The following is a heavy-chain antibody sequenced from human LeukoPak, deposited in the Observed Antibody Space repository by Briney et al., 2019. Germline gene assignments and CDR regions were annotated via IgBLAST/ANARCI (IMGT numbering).Heavy chain of an antibody. V-gene: IGHV4-59*12. CDR3: ARAHSIASYYYGVDV. CDR2: IYYSGST. D-gene: IGHD2/OR15-2a*01. J-gene: IGHJ6*02. Sequence: EPSETLSLTCTVSGGSISSYYWSWIRQPPGKGLEWIGYIYYSGSTYYSPSLTSRVTVSVDTSENQFSLKLSSVAAADTAVYYCARAHSIASYYYGVDVWGQGTTVTVSS. CDR1: GGSISSYY.